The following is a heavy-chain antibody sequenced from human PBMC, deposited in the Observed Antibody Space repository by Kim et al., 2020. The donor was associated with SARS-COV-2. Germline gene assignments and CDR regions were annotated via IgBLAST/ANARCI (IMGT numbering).Heavy chain of an antibody. Sequence: GGSLRLSCAASGFTFSSYSMNWVRQAPGKGLEWVSYISSSSSTIYYADSVKGRFTISRDNAKNSLYLQMNSLRAEDTAVYYCARDRELGRGYREDWYFDLWGRGTLVTVSS. V-gene: IGHV3-48*04. CDR2: ISSSSSTI. D-gene: IGHD5-18*01. CDR3: ARDRELGRGYREDWYFDL. CDR1: GFTFSSYS. J-gene: IGHJ2*01.